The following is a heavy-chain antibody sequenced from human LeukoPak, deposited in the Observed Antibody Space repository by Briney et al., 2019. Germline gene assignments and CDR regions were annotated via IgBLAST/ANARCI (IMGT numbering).Heavy chain of an antibody. V-gene: IGHV1-69*05. CDR3: ARGKSSVWPVWLCMDV. CDR1: GGTFSSYA. J-gene: IGHJ6*02. Sequence: ASVKVSCKASGGTFSSYAISWVRQAPGQGLEWMGGIIPIFGTANYAQKFQGRVTMTRDTSTSAVYMELSSLKSEDTAVYYCARGKSSVWPVWLCMDVWGQGTTVTISS. CDR2: IIPIFGTA. D-gene: IGHD6-19*01.